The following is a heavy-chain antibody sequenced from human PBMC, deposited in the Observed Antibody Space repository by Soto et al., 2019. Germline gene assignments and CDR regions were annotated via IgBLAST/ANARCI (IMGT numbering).Heavy chain of an antibody. J-gene: IGHJ6*02. CDR2: IYHSGST. CDR3: ARDRWLGDYGMDV. CDR1: GGSSSSSNW. V-gene: IGHV4-4*02. Sequence: SETLSLTCPVSGGSSSSSNWWSCVRQPPGKGLEWIGEIYHSGSTNYNPSLKSRVTISVDKSKNQFSLKLSSVTAADTAVYYCARDRWLGDYGMDVWGQGTTVTVSS. D-gene: IGHD3-16*01.